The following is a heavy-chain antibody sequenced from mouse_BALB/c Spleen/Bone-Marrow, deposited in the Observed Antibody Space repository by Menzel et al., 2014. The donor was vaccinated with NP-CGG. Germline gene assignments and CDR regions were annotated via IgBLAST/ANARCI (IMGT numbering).Heavy chain of an antibody. CDR2: INPSTGYT. J-gene: IGHJ3*01. CDR1: GYTFTSYW. V-gene: IGHV1-7*01. Sequence: VQLQQSGAELAKPGASVKMSCKASGYTFTSYWMHWVKQRPGQGLEWIGYINPSTGYTEYNQKFKVKATLTADKSSSTAYMQLSSLTSEDSAVYFCARGRFAYWGQGTLVTVSA. CDR3: ARGRFAY.